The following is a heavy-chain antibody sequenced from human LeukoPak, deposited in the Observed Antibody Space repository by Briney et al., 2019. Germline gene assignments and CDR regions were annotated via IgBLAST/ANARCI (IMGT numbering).Heavy chain of an antibody. CDR1: AYTFTRYG. J-gene: IGHJ4*02. CDR3: ARVLAAAAYPTFDY. D-gene: IGHD6-13*01. Sequence: GASVKVSCKASAYTFTRYGISWVRQAPGQGLEWMGWINPNSGGTNYAQKFQGRVTMTRDTSISTAYMELSRLRSDDTAVYYCARVLAAAAYPTFDYWGQGTLVTVSS. CDR2: INPNSGGT. V-gene: IGHV1-2*02.